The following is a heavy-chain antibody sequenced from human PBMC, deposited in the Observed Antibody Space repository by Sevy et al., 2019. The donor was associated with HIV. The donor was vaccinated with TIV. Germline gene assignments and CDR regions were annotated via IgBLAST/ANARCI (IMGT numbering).Heavy chain of an antibody. D-gene: IGHD6-19*01. V-gene: IGHV3-66*02. Sequence: GGSLRLSCAISGFTVNDKYIIWVRQAPGKGLEWVSVIFSSGSTYYADSSKGRFTISRDNSKNTVYLQVTSVSAEDTAVYYCVSLFLSYRSGWSYFDYWGQGTLVTVSS. CDR3: VSLFLSYRSGWSYFDY. J-gene: IGHJ4*02. CDR2: IFSSGST. CDR1: GFTVNDKY.